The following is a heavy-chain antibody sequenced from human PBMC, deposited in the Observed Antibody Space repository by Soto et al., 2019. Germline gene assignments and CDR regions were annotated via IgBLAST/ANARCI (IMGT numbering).Heavy chain of an antibody. V-gene: IGHV1-18*01. CDR2: ISAYNGNT. CDR3: ARDRSTYVAHYGMDV. J-gene: IGHJ6*02. CDR1: GYTFNSYG. Sequence: QVQLVQSGAEVKKPGASVKVSCKASGYTFNSYGISWVRQAPGQGLEWMGWISAYNGNTNYAQKHQGRITMXXDXSXXTDYMELRRLRSDDTAVYYCARDRSTYVAHYGMDVWGQGTTVTVSS. D-gene: IGHD4-4*01.